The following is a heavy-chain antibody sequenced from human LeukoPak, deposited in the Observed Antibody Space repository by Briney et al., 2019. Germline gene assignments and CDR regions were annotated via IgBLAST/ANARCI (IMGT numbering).Heavy chain of an antibody. D-gene: IGHD3-10*01. CDR3: ARSQNYYGSGDY. CDR2: IYYTGST. CDR1: GDSVSNGNYY. V-gene: IGHV4-61*01. Sequence: SETLSLTCTVSGDSVSNGNYYWSWLRQPPGKALEWIGYIYYTGSTYYNPSLEGRVTISVDTSRNQFSVKLSSVTAADAAVYYCARSQNYYGSGDYWSQGTLVTVSS. J-gene: IGHJ4*02.